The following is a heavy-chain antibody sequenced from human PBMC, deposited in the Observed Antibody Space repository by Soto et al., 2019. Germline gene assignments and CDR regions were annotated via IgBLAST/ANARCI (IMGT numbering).Heavy chain of an antibody. V-gene: IGHV4-30-2*01. CDR2: IYHGGST. Sequence: SETLSLTCSVSGASVTRDGNCWTWIRQPPGKGLEFVASIYHGGSTFYNPSLKSRLTISIDKSKKQFSLRLSSVTAADTAVYYCARGAPRGIIHDFDSWGQGSLVTVSS. CDR3: ARGAPRGIIHDFDS. D-gene: IGHD3-10*01. CDR1: GASVTRDGNC. J-gene: IGHJ4*02.